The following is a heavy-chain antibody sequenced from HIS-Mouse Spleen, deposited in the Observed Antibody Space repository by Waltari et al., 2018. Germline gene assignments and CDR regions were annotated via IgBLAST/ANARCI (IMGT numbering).Heavy chain of an antibody. CDR2: IYYSGST. J-gene: IGHJ2*01. V-gene: IGHV4-39*07. Sequence: QLQLQESGPGLVKPSETLSLTCTVSGGSISSSSYYWGWIRQPPGKGLEWIGRIYYSGSTYYNPSLKSRVTLSVDTSKNQFSLQLRSVTAADTAVYYCAREIPYSSSWYDWYFDLWGRGTLVTVSS. D-gene: IGHD6-13*01. CDR3: AREIPYSSSWYDWYFDL. CDR1: GGSISSSSYY.